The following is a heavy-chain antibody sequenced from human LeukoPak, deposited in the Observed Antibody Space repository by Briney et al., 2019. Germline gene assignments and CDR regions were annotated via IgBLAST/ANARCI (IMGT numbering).Heavy chain of an antibody. CDR3: ASMNYFDVDQITDY. V-gene: IGHV1-8*03. CDR1: GYTSSSYD. Sequence: EPSVSVSCKASGYTSSSYDINWVRQATGQRLEWMGWMNPSSGNTAYAQKFQGRVTITRNTSISTVYVELSSLRSEDTAVYYCASMNYFDVDQITDYWGQRAMAAVSS. CDR2: MNPSSGNT. J-gene: IGHJ4*02. D-gene: IGHD3-22*01.